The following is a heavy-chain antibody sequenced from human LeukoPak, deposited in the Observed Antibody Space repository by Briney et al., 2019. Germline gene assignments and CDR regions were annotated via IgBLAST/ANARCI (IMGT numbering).Heavy chain of an antibody. V-gene: IGHV5-51*01. J-gene: IGHJ4*02. D-gene: IGHD6-19*01. CDR2: IYPGDSDT. Sequence: GESLQISCQGSGYSFTSYWIGWVRQLPGKGLEWMGIIYPGDSDTRYSPSFQGQVTISADKSISTAYLQWSSLKASDTAMYYCARRDSSGWYAFDYWGQGTLVTVSS. CDR3: ARRDSSGWYAFDY. CDR1: GYSFTSYW.